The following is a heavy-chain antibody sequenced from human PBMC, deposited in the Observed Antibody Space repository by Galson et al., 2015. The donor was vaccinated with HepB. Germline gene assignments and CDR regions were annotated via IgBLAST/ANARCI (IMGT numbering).Heavy chain of an antibody. D-gene: IGHD5-18*01. CDR3: ASGPDTANLADV. Sequence: QSRAEAKKPGEPLRISCNGSGYSFTSYWISWVRQMPAKGLEWMGRIDPSDSYTNYSPSFQGHVTISADKSISTAYLQWSSLKASDTAMYYCASGPDTANLADVWGQGTTVTVSS. V-gene: IGHV5-10-1*01. CDR2: IDPSDSYT. CDR1: GYSFTSYW. J-gene: IGHJ6*02.